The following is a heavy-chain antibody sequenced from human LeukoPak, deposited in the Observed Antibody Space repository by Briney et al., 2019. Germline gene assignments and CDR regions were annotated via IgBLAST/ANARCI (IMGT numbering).Heavy chain of an antibody. J-gene: IGHJ3*02. CDR1: GASISRYY. CDR2: IYSSGST. V-gene: IGHV4-59*12. CDR3: ARGPATYYDILTGYWKRSDAFDI. D-gene: IGHD3-9*01. Sequence: PSETLSLTCTVSGASISRYYLSWIRQSPGKGLEWIGYIYSSGSTNYNPSLKSRVTISVDTSKNQFSLKLSSVTAADTAVYYCARGPATYYDILTGYWKRSDAFDIWGQGTMVTVSS.